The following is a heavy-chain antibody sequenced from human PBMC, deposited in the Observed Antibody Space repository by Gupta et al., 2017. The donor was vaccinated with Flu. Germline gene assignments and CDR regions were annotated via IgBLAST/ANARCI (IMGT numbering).Heavy chain of an antibody. CDR3: ARRGTYYFDF. D-gene: IGHD1-7*01. CDR1: GGSVNVFSHF. Sequence: QLRESGPRLLKPSQTLSLTCSVSGGSVNVFSHFWSWIRQHPEKGLEWIAYVHSSGNTYYNPSLRSRLMMSIDTSKNEFSLEVTSVTAADTAMYYYARRGTYYFDFWGQGALVTVSS. CDR2: VHSSGNT. J-gene: IGHJ4*02. V-gene: IGHV4-31*03.